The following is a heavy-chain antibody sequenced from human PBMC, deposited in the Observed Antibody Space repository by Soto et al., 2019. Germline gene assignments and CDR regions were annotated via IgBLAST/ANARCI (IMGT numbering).Heavy chain of an antibody. CDR3: ARDIVGGYYYYGMDV. Sequence: ASVKVSCKASGYTFTSYYMHWVRQAPGQGLEWMGIINPSGGSTSYAQKFQGRVTMTRDTSTSTVYMELNSLRAEDTAVYYCARDIVGGYYYYGMDVWGQGTTVTVSS. CDR2: INPSGGST. CDR1: GYTFTSYY. D-gene: IGHD3-22*01. J-gene: IGHJ6*02. V-gene: IGHV1-46*01.